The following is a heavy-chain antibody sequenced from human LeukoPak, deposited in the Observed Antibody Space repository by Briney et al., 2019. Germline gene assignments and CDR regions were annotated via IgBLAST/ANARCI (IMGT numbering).Heavy chain of an antibody. D-gene: IGHD3-10*01. Sequence: GASVKVSCMASGYTFTSYGVSWVRQAPEQGGEWMGWISAYNGNTNYAQNLQGRVTMTTDTSTSTAYMELRSLRSDDTAVYYCARDLYYYGSGSYNWFDPWGQGTLVTVSS. CDR1: GYTFTSYG. CDR3: ARDLYYYGSGSYNWFDP. J-gene: IGHJ5*02. CDR2: ISAYNGNT. V-gene: IGHV1-18*01.